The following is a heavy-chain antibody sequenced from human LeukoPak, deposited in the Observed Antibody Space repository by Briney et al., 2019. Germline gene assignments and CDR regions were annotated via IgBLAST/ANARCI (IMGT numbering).Heavy chain of an antibody. CDR3: ARDWGYNWNDGGGGFDY. CDR2: INAGNGNT. Sequence: ASVKVSCKASGYTFTSYAMHWVRQAPGQRLEWMGWINAGNGNTKYSQEFQGRVTITRDTSASTAYMELSSLRSEDMAVYYCARDWGYNWNDGGGGFDYWGHGTLVTVSS. D-gene: IGHD1-20*01. V-gene: IGHV1-3*03. CDR1: GYTFTSYA. J-gene: IGHJ4*01.